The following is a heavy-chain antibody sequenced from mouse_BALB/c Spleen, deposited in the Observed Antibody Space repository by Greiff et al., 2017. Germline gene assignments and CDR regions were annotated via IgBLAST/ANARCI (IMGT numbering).Heavy chain of an antibody. Sequence: EVKLMESGGGLVQPGGSLKLSCAASGFDFSRYWMSWVRQAPGKGLEWIGEINPDSSTINYTPSLKDKFIISRDNAKNTLYLQMSKVRSEDTALYYCARLEDDYGYEIYFDYWGQGTTLTVSS. J-gene: IGHJ2*01. CDR1: GFDFSRYW. V-gene: IGHV4-1*02. CDR3: ARLEDDYGYEIYFDY. D-gene: IGHD2-2*01. CDR2: INPDSSTI.